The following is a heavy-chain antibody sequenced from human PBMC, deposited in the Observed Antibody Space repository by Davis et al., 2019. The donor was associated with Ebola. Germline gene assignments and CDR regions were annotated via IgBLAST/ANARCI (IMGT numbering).Heavy chain of an antibody. Sequence: AASVKVSCKASGYIFTTYAMHWVRQAPGQGLEWMGGIIPIFGTANYAQKFQGRVTITADKSTSTAYMELSSLRSEDTAVYYCARHGGLEYSSSSSDYGMDVWGQGTTVTVSS. CDR3: ARHGGLEYSSSSSDYGMDV. V-gene: IGHV1-69*06. D-gene: IGHD6-6*01. CDR2: IIPIFGTA. J-gene: IGHJ6*02. CDR1: GYIFTTYA.